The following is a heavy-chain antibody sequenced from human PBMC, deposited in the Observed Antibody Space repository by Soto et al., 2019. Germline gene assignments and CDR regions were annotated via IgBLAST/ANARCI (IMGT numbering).Heavy chain of an antibody. CDR2: ISYDGSNK. D-gene: IGHD2-8*01. CDR1: GFTFSSYG. J-gene: IGHJ4*02. Sequence: SLRLSCAASGFTFSSYGMHWVRQAPGKGLEWVAVISYDGSNKYYADSVKGRFTISRDNSKNTLYLQMNSLRAEDTAVYYCAKDLVLMVYAMSGFDYWGQGTLVTVSS. CDR3: AKDLVLMVYAMSGFDY. V-gene: IGHV3-30*18.